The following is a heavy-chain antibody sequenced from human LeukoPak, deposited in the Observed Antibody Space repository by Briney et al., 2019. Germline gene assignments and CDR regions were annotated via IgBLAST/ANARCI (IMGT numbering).Heavy chain of an antibody. V-gene: IGHV1-18*01. CDR3: ARKDGYNSVNWFDP. D-gene: IGHD5-24*01. CDR2: ISAYNGNT. CDR1: GYTFTSYG. Sequence: ASVKVSCKASGYTFTSYGISWVRQAPGQGLEWMGWISAYNGNTNYAQKLQGRVTMTTDTSTSTAYMELRSLRSDDTAVYYCARKDGYNSVNWFDPWGQGTLVTVSS. J-gene: IGHJ5*02.